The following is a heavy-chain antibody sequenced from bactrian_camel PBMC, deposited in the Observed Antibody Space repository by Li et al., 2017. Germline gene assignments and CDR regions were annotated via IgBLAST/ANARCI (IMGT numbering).Heavy chain of an antibody. D-gene: IGHD1*01. CDR1: GYTAPSYPY. Sequence: VQLVESGGGSVQAGGSLRLSCATHGYTAPSYPYFYMGWFRQTPGKGREGVAAIDSDGNTRYADSVKDRFTISRDKAKNTLYLQMDSLKPEDTAMYYCAASPLNIDVVLRGSEYKYNIWGQGPRSPSP. CDR2: IDSDGNT. J-gene: IGHJ4*01. CDR3: AASPLNIDVVLRGSEYKYNI. V-gene: IGHV3S42*01.